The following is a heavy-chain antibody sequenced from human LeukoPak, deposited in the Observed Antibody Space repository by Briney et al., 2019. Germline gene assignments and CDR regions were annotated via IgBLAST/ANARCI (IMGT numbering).Heavy chain of an antibody. D-gene: IGHD3-10*01. V-gene: IGHV5-51*01. CDR2: IYPGDSDT. J-gene: IGHJ6*02. CDR3: ARQKYGSGSYYNGDYYYGMDV. CDR1: GYSFTSYW. Sequence: GESLKISCNGSGYSFTSYWIGWVRQMPGKGLEWMGVIYPGDSDTRYSPSFQGQVTISADKSISTAYLQWSSLKASATAMYYCARQKYGSGSYYNGDYYYGMDVWGQGTTVTVSS.